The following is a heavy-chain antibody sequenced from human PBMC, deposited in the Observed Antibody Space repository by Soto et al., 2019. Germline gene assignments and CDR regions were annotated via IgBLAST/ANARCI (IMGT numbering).Heavy chain of an antibody. CDR3: ARQGSSGYYYLGPLDY. J-gene: IGHJ4*02. CDR1: GFTFSSYA. V-gene: IGHV3-23*01. CDR2: ISGSGGST. D-gene: IGHD3-22*01. Sequence: EVQLLESGGGLVQPGGSLRLSCAASGFTFSSYAMSWVRQAPGKGLEWVSAISGSGGSTYYADSVKGRFTISRDNSKNTLYLQMNSLRVEDTAVYYCARQGSSGYYYLGPLDYWGQGTLVTVSS.